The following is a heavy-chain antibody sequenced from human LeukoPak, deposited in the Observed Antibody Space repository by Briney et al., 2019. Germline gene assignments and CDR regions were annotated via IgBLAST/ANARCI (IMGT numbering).Heavy chain of an antibody. CDR1: GFTFSSYA. D-gene: IGHD6-19*01. V-gene: IGHV3-23*01. Sequence: GGSLRLSCAASGFTFSSYAMSWVRQAPGKGLEWVSAISGSGGSTYYADSVKGRFTISRDNSKNTLYLQMNSLRAEDTAVYYCAKDRGVGGWYALDAFDIWGQGTMVTVSS. CDR2: ISGSGGST. CDR3: AKDRGVGGWYALDAFDI. J-gene: IGHJ3*02.